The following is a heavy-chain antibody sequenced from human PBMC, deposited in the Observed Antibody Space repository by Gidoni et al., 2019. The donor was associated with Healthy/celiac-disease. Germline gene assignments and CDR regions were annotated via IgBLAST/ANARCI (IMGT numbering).Heavy chain of an antibody. CDR1: GGTFSSYA. CDR2: IIPIFGTA. V-gene: IGHV1-69*01. J-gene: IGHJ6*02. Sequence: QVQLVQSGAAVKKPGSSVKVSCKASGGTFSSYAISWVRQAPGQGLEWMGGIIPIFGTANYAQKFQGRVTITADESTSTAYMELSSLRSEDTAVYYCARLYTAAGTGYYYGMDVWGQGTTVTVSS. D-gene: IGHD6-13*01. CDR3: ARLYTAAGTGYYYGMDV.